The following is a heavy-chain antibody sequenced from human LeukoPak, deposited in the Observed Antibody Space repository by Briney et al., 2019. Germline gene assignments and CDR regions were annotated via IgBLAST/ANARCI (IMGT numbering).Heavy chain of an antibody. V-gene: IGHV4-34*01. Sequence: SETLSLTCAVYGGSFSGYYWSWIRQPPGKGLEWIGEINHSGSTNYNPSLKSRVTISVDTSKNQFSLKLSSVTAADTAVYYCARRGGQWLTNFDYWGQGTLDTVSS. CDR2: INHSGST. CDR3: ARRGGQWLTNFDY. J-gene: IGHJ4*02. CDR1: GGSFSGYY. D-gene: IGHD6-19*01.